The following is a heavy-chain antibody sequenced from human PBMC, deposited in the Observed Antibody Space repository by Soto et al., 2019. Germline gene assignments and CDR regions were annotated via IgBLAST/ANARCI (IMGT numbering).Heavy chain of an antibody. V-gene: IGHV3-23*01. D-gene: IGHD3-22*01. CDR3: AKRDYYDSSGSTFDY. CDR1: GFSFSSYG. J-gene: IGHJ4*02. Sequence: GGSLGHCCAASGFSFSSYGMSWVRQGPGKGLEWVSAISGSGGSTYYADSLKGRFTISRDNSKNTLYLQMNRLRAEDTAVYYCAKRDYYDSSGSTFDYWGQGTLVTVSS. CDR2: ISGSGGST.